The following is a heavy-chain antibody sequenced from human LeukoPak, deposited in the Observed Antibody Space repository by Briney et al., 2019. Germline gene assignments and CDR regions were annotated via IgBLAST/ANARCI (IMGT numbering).Heavy chain of an antibody. D-gene: IGHD3-9*01. V-gene: IGHV4-59*08. CDR1: GGSISSYY. CDR3: ASPPYDILTGSLWYFDL. Sequence: SETLSLTCTVSGGSISSYYWSWIRQPPGKGLEWIGYIYYSGSTNYNPSLKSRVTISVDTSKNQFSLKLSSVTAADTAVYYCASPPYDILTGSLWYFDLWGRGTLVTVSS. J-gene: IGHJ2*01. CDR2: IYYSGST.